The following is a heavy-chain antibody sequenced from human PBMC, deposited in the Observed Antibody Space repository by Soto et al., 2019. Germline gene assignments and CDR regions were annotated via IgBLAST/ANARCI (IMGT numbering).Heavy chain of an antibody. CDR3: ARVPTTVTTPGMDV. D-gene: IGHD4-4*01. CDR1: GFTFSSYW. CDR2: INPDGSTT. V-gene: IGHV3-74*01. Sequence: EVQLVESGGGLVQPGGSLRLSCAASGFTFSSYWMHWVRQAPGEGLMWVSRINPDGSTTSYADSVKGRFTISRDNAKNTLYLQMHSLRVEDTAVYYCARVPTTVTTPGMDVWGQGTTVTVSS. J-gene: IGHJ6*02.